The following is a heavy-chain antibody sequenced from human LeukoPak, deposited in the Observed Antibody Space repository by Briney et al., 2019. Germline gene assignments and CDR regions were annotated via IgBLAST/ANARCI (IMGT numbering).Heavy chain of an antibody. D-gene: IGHD3-22*01. V-gene: IGHV1-46*03. CDR2: ISPGGGTT. J-gene: IGHJ4*02. CDR1: GYTFTTYY. CDR3: ARELSSGYYYLDY. Sequence: ASVKVSCKASGYTFTTYYMHWVRQAPGQGLEWMGIISPGGGTTSYAQKFQGRVTMTRDTSTSTVYMDLSSLRSEDTAVYYCARELSSGYYYLDYWGQGTLVTVSS.